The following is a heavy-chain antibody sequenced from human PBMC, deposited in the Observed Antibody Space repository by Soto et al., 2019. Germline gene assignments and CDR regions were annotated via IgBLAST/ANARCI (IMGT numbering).Heavy chain of an antibody. CDR2: IHTGSGNT. J-gene: IGHJ4*02. Sequence: QVQLVQSGAEVKKPGASVRISCKSSGYTFSAYPIHWVRQAPGQGLEGMGRIHTGSGNTQYSQKTQGRVTITRDKSATTASMELRSLSSEDTAVYYCARPLYGGDSPYDFWGQGTLVTVSS. V-gene: IGHV1-3*04. D-gene: IGHD2-21*02. CDR3: ARPLYGGDSPYDF. CDR1: GYTFSAYP.